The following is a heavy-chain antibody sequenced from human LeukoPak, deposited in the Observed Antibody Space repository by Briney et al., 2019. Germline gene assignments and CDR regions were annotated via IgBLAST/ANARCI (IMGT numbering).Heavy chain of an antibody. V-gene: IGHV1-24*01. D-gene: IGHD3-10*01. CDR2: FDPEEGEA. CDR1: GYTLTELS. Sequence: ASVTVSCKVSGYTLTELSMHWVRQAPGKGLEWMGGFDPEEGEAIYAQTFQGRVTMTEDTSTDTAYMELSSLRSGDTAVYYCASTRIPMLRGPFDPWGQGTLVTVSS. CDR3: ASTRIPMLRGPFDP. J-gene: IGHJ5*02.